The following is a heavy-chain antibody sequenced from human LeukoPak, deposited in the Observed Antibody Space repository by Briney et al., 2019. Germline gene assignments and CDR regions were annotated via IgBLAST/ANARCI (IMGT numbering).Heavy chain of an antibody. J-gene: IGHJ3*02. D-gene: IGHD3-22*01. CDR1: GGSFNGYY. V-gene: IGHV4-34*01. Sequence: SEALSLTCAVYGGSFNGYYWSWIRQPPGKGLEWIGEINHSGSTDYDPSLKSRVTISVDTSKNQFSLKLSSVTAADTAVYYCARAGLWDYSDSSGYHNGAFDIWGQGTMVTVSS. CDR3: ARAGLWDYSDSSGYHNGAFDI. CDR2: INHSGST.